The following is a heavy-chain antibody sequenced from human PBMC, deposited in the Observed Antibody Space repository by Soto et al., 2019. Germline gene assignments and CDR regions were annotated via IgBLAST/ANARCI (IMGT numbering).Heavy chain of an antibody. J-gene: IGHJ4*02. CDR2: ISYDGSNK. V-gene: IGHV3-30-3*01. CDR3: GRCSSTSCHLGSDY. CDR1: GFTFSSYA. D-gene: IGHD2-2*01. Sequence: QVRLVESGGGVVQPGTSLRLSCVASGFTFSSYAMNWVRQAPGKGLEWVALISYDGSNKYYADSVKGRFTISRDSSKNTLYLQMNSLRDADTAFYYCGRCSSTSCHLGSDYWGQGTLVTVSS.